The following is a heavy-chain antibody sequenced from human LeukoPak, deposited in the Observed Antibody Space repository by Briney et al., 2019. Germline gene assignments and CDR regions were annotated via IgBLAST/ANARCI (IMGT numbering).Heavy chain of an antibody. D-gene: IGHD3-3*01. J-gene: IGHJ4*02. CDR2: ISSSSSYI. CDR1: GFTFSSYS. Sequence: PGGSLRLSCAASGFTFSSYSMNWVRQAPGKGLEWVSSISSSSSYIYYADSVKGRFTISRDNAKNSLYLQMNSLRAEDTAVYYCARDQINYYDFWSGYYPTIDYWGQGTLVTVSS. CDR3: ARDQINYYDFWSGYYPTIDY. V-gene: IGHV3-21*01.